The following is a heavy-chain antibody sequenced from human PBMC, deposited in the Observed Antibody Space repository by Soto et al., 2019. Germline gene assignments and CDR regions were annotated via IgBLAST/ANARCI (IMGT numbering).Heavy chain of an antibody. CDR2: IYHSGST. Sequence: SETLSLTCAVSGGSISSGGYSWSWIRQPPGKGLEWIGYIYHSGSTYYNPSLKSRVTMSVDTSKNQFSLKLSSVTAADTAVYYCARVRIAARTGAYGTDVWGQGTTVTVSS. D-gene: IGHD6-6*01. CDR1: GGSISSGGYS. J-gene: IGHJ6*02. V-gene: IGHV4-30-2*01. CDR3: ARVRIAARTGAYGTDV.